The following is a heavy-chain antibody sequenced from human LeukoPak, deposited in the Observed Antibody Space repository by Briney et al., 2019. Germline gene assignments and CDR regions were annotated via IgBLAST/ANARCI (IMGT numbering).Heavy chain of an antibody. J-gene: IGHJ4*02. Sequence: ASVKVSCKTSGYTFGNYAITWVRQAPGQGLEWMGWINTYNGNANSAQKFQDRVTMTRDTSTSTAYMDLRRLRSDDTAVYYCARDCNSGNCYSDSWGQGTLVTVSS. CDR2: INTYNGNA. CDR3: ARDCNSGNCYSDS. D-gene: IGHD2/OR15-2a*01. V-gene: IGHV1-18*01. CDR1: GYTFGNYA.